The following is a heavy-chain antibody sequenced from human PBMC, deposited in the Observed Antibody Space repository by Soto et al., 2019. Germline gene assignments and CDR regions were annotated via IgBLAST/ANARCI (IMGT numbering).Heavy chain of an antibody. V-gene: IGHV4-59*01. Sequence: SETLSLTCTVPGGSISSYYWSCIRQPPGKGLEWIGYIYYSGSTNYNPSLKSRVTISVDTSKNQFSLKLSSVTAADTAVYYCATDWCRRTSCYGGLGYWGQGTLVTVSS. CDR2: IYYSGST. CDR3: ATDWCRRTSCYGGLGY. D-gene: IGHD2-2*01. CDR1: GGSISSYY. J-gene: IGHJ4*02.